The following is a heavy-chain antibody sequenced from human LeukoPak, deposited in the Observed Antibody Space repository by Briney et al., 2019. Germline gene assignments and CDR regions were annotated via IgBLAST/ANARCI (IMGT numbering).Heavy chain of an antibody. CDR3: AKWGDYDVLTGYYVSDY. CDR1: GFTFSNYD. D-gene: IGHD3-9*01. V-gene: IGHV3-23*01. Sequence: PGASLRLSCAASGFTFSNYDMSWVRQAPGKGLEWVSAISGSGGNTYYAYSVKGRFTISRDNSKNTVFLQMNSLRAEDTAVYYCAKWGDYDVLTGYYVSDYWGQGTLVTVSS. J-gene: IGHJ4*02. CDR2: ISGSGGNT.